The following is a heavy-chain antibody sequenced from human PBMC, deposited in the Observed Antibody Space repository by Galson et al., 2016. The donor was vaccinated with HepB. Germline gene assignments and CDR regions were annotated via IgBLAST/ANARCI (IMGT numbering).Heavy chain of an antibody. CDR2: ISSSSRYT. CDR3: ARDDSSSSYYYYGLDV. D-gene: IGHD6-6*01. J-gene: IGHJ6*02. V-gene: IGHV3-11*06. Sequence: SLRLSCAASGFTFSDYHMSWIRQAPGKGLEWVSHISSSSRYTNYADSVEGRFTISRDNAKNSLYLQRNNLRAEDTAVFYCARDDSSSSYYYYGLDVWGQGTTVTVSS. CDR1: GFTFSDYH.